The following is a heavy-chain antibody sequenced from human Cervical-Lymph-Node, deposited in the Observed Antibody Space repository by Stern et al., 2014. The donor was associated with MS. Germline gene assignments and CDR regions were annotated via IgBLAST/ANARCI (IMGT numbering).Heavy chain of an antibody. CDR2: TSGSGGST. Sequence: VQLVESGGSLVQPGGSLRLSCAASGFTFSSYAMSGVRQPPRKGLDVVSATSGSGGSTYHADSVKGRFTISRDNSKNTLSLQMNSLRADDTAVYYCAKEEGRDYWGQGTLVTVSS. V-gene: IGHV3-23*04. CDR1: GFTFSSYA. J-gene: IGHJ4*02. CDR3: AKEEGRDY.